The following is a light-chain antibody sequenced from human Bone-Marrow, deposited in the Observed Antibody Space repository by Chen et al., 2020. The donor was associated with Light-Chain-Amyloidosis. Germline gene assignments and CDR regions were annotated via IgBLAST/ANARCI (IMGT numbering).Light chain of an antibody. CDR1: DLPTKY. J-gene: IGLJ2*01. V-gene: IGLV3-25*03. CDR3: QSADSSGTYEVI. Sequence: SYELTQPPSVSVSPGQTARITCSGDDLPTKYAYWYQQNPGQAPVLVIHRDTERPSGISERFSGSSSGTTATLTISGVQAEDDADYNCQSADSSGTYEVIFGGGTKLTVL. CDR2: RDT.